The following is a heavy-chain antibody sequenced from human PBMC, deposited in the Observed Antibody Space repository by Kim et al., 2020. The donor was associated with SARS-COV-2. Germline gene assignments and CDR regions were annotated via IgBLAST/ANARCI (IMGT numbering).Heavy chain of an antibody. CDR1: GDTFNSYS. D-gene: IGHD2-8*01. CDR2: IIPIFATP. V-gene: IGHV1-69*06. Sequence: SVKVSCKASGDTFNSYSITWVRQAPGQGLEWMGGIIPIFATPNYAQNFQDRVTISADKSTTTAYMELRSLKSEDTAVYYCARRGEYINGRHGFDIWGQGTMVTVSS. CDR3: ARRGEYINGRHGFDI. J-gene: IGHJ3*02.